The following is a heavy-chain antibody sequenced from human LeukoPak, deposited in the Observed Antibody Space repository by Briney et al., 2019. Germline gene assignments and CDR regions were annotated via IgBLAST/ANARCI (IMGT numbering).Heavy chain of an antibody. Sequence: AASVKVSCKASGYTFTGYYMHWVRQAPGQGLEWMGWINPNSGGTNYAQKFQGRVTMTMDTSISTAYMELSRLRSDDTSVYYCARGSDDFWSGYSPSYWGQGTLVTVSS. D-gene: IGHD3-3*01. CDR1: GYTFTGYY. J-gene: IGHJ4*02. V-gene: IGHV1-2*02. CDR2: INPNSGGT. CDR3: ARGSDDFWSGYSPSY.